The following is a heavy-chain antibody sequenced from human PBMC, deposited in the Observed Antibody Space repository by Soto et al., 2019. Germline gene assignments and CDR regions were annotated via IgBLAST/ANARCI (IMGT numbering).Heavy chain of an antibody. CDR3: ARGSGRWFLH. J-gene: IGHJ5*02. D-gene: IGHD3-10*01. CDR2: ISAYNGNT. CDR1: GYTFTSYG. V-gene: IGHV1-18*01. Sequence: GSVKVSCKSSGYTFTSYGISWVRQAPAQGLEWMGWISAYNGNTNYAPKLQGRVTMTTDTSTSTAYIELRSLRSDDTAVYFCARGSGRWFLHSCQGTRVSV.